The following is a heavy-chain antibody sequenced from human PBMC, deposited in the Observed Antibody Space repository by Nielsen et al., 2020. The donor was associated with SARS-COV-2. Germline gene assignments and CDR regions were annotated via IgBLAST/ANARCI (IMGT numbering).Heavy chain of an antibody. CDR1: GFTFSSYS. J-gene: IGHJ6*02. V-gene: IGHV3-30*18. CDR3: AKDSRGNYYYGMDV. Sequence: GESLKISCAASGFTFSSYSMNWVRQAPGKGLEWVAVISYDGSNKYYADSVKGRFTISRDNSKNTLYLQMNSLRAEDTAVYYCAKDSRGNYYYGMDVWGQGTTVTVSS. CDR2: ISYDGSNK.